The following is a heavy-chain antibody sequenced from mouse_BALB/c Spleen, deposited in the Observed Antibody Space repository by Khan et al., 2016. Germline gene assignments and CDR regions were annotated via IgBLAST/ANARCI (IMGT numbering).Heavy chain of an antibody. V-gene: IGHV2-9*02. Sequence: QMQLEESGPGLVAPSQSLSITCTVSGSSLTNSGIHWVRQPPRKGLDWLGVIWAGGSTDYNSALMSRLSITRDTTQNQVFLKMNSLQTDDTAMYYCARDDQDFDAWFASWGQGTLVTVSA. CDR2: IWAGGST. CDR3: ARDDQDFDAWFAS. CDR1: GSSLTNSG. J-gene: IGHJ3*01.